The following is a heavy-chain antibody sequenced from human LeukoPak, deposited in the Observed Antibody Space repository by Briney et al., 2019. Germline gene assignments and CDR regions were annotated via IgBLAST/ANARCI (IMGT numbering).Heavy chain of an antibody. D-gene: IGHD2-2*01. Sequence: SQTLSLTCSVSGVSVSDGRYYWTWIRQHPGKGLEWIGYKYYSGSAKSNPSLKSRLTISIDTSKNQFSLQRSSVTAAATATYYCATPYCSSLSCPPVFNMWGQGTRVTVSS. CDR2: KYYSGSA. CDR1: GVSVSDGRYY. V-gene: IGHV4-31*03. CDR3: ATPYCSSLSCPPVFNM. J-gene: IGHJ3*02.